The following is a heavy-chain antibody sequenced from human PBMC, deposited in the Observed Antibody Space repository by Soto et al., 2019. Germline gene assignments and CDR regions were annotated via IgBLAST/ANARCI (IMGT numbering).Heavy chain of an antibody. D-gene: IGHD3-10*01. Sequence: SETLSLTCAVSGGSFSGYYWSWIRQPPGKGLEWIGDINYSGSTNYNPSLKSRVTISVDTSKNQFSLKLSSVTAADTAVYYCARDSFGELSNWFDPWGQGTLVTVSS. CDR1: GGSFSGYY. CDR2: INYSGST. V-gene: IGHV4-59*01. CDR3: ARDSFGELSNWFDP. J-gene: IGHJ5*02.